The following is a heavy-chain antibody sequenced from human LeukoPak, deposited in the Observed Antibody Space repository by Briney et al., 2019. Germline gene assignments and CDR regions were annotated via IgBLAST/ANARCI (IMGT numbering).Heavy chain of an antibody. CDR3: AREYSASEH. CDR2: IDPYTGNT. D-gene: IGHD5-12*01. J-gene: IGHJ4*02. CDR1: GYPFVGYY. V-gene: IGHV1-2*02. Sequence: GASVTVSCKASGYPFVGYYLHWVRQAPGQGLEWMAWIDPYTGNTHYAQKFQGRITVTRDTSVSTTYMELSWLTSDDTARYYCAREYSASEHWGQGTLVIVSS.